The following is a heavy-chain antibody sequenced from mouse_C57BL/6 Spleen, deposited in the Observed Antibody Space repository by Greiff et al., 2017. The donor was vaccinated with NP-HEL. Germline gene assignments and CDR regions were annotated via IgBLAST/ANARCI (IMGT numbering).Heavy chain of an antibody. V-gene: IGHV1-55*01. Sequence: VKLMESGAELVKPGASVKMSCKASGYTFTSYWITWVKQRPGQGLEWIGDIYPGSGSTNYNEKFKSKATLTVDTSSSTAYMQLSSLTSEDSAVYYCARRDGYYAMDYWGQGTSVTVSS. J-gene: IGHJ4*01. D-gene: IGHD2-3*01. CDR1: GYTFTSYW. CDR2: IYPGSGST. CDR3: ARRDGYYAMDY.